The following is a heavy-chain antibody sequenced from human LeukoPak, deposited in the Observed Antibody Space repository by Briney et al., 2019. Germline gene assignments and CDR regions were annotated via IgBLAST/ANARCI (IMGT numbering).Heavy chain of an antibody. Sequence: GGSLRLSCAASGFTFSSYAMSWVRQAPGKGLEWVSAISGSGGSTYYADSVKGRFTISRDNSKNTLYLQMNSLRAEDTAVYHCAKGDSWLYISNQSPPFDYWGQGTLVTVSS. J-gene: IGHJ4*02. D-gene: IGHD3-22*01. V-gene: IGHV3-23*01. CDR2: ISGSGGST. CDR3: AKGDSWLYISNQSPPFDY. CDR1: GFTFSSYA.